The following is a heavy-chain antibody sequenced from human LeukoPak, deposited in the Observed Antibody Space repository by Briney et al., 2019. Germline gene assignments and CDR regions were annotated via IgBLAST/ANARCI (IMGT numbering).Heavy chain of an antibody. CDR1: GGSVSSNSYY. D-gene: IGHD6-19*01. J-gene: IGHJ5*02. Sequence: PSETLSLTCTVSGGSVSSNSYYWRWVRQPPGKGLEWIGFIDYTGSANYNPSLKSRVTISLDTSKNQFSVKVMSVTAADTAVYYCARIPVAKTFDHWRQGTLVTVSS. CDR3: ARIPVAKTFDH. V-gene: IGHV4-61*01. CDR2: IDYTGSA.